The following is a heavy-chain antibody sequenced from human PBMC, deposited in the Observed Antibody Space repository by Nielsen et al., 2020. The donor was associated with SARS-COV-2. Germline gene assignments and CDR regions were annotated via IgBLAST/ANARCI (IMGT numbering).Heavy chain of an antibody. CDR3: ARDVVVRGVVV. J-gene: IGHJ6*02. CDR1: GFTFDDYA. V-gene: IGHV3-9*01. Sequence: SLKISCAASGFTFDDYAMHWVRQAPGKGLEWVSGISWNSGSIGYADSVKGRFTISRHNSKNTLYLQMNSLRAEDTAVYYCARDVVVRGVVVWGQGTTVTVSS. CDR2: ISWNSGSI. D-gene: IGHD3-10*01.